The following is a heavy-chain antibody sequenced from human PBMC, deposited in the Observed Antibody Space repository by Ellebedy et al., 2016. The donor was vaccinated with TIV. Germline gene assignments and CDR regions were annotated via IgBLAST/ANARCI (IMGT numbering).Heavy chain of an antibody. CDR1: GFAFSSYG. J-gene: IGHJ4*02. CDR3: ARHGPNYYDSSGFDY. D-gene: IGHD3-22*01. V-gene: IGHV3-30*03. Sequence: GESLKISCAASGFAFSSYGMHWVRQAPGKGLEWVAVISYDGSNKYYADSVKGRFTISRDNSKNTLYLQMNSLRAEDTAVYYCARHGPNYYDSSGFDYWGQGTLVTVSS. CDR2: ISYDGSNK.